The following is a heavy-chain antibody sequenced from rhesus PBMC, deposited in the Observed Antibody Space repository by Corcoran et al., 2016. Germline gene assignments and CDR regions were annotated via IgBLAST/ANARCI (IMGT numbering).Heavy chain of an antibody. CDR2: IDGNSATT. D-gene: IGHD6S26*01. CDR3: ARGASGWSDNSLDV. V-gene: IGHV4-73*01. Sequence: QVKLQQWGEGLMKPSETLSLTCAVYGGSISGFYFWTWIRRAPGKGLEWIGNIDGNSATTNYSPTLKNRVTISKDTFKNQLSLRLYSVTAADTAAYYCARGASGWSDNSLDVWGPGVLVTVSS. J-gene: IGHJ5-2*01. CDR1: GGSISGFYF.